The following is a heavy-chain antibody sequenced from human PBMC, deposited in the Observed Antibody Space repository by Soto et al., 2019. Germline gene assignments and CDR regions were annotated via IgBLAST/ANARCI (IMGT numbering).Heavy chain of an antibody. CDR1: GGSISSYY. Sequence: SETLSLTCTVSGGSISSYYWSWIRQPPGKGLEWIGYIYYSGSTNYNPSLKSRVTISVDTSKNQFSLKLSSVTAADTAVYYCERNLPRLTQWLGTSYYGSCGNVWGKATALTFSS. J-gene: IGHJ6*04. D-gene: IGHD2-2*01. CDR3: ERNLPRLTQWLGTSYYGSCGNV. V-gene: IGHV4-59*01. CDR2: IYYSGST.